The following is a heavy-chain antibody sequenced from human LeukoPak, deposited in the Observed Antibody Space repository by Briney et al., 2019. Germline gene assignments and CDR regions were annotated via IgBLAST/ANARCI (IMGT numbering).Heavy chain of an antibody. V-gene: IGHV4-61*02. Sequence: KSSQTLSLTCTVSGGSISSSSYYWSWIRQPAGKRLEWIGRIYTSGSINYNPSLKSRATISVDTSKNQFSLKLSSVTAADTAVYYCARGVTVVNFDFWGQGTLVTVSS. CDR2: IYTSGSI. J-gene: IGHJ4*02. D-gene: IGHD4-23*01. CDR3: ARGVTVVNFDF. CDR1: GGSISSSSYY.